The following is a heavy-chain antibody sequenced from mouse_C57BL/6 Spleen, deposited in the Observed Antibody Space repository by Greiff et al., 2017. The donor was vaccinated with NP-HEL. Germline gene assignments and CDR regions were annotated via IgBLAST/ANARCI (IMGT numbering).Heavy chain of an antibody. Sequence: EVQLVESGPGLVKPSQSLSLTCSVTGYSITSGYYWNWIRQFPGNKLEWMGYISYDGSNNYNPSLQNRTSIPRDTSSTPSFLKLNSVTTADTATYYCARDGSSYYAMDYWGQGTSVTVSS. CDR2: ISYDGSN. J-gene: IGHJ4*01. D-gene: IGHD1-1*01. CDR3: ARDGSSYYAMDY. CDR1: GYSITSGYY. V-gene: IGHV3-6*01.